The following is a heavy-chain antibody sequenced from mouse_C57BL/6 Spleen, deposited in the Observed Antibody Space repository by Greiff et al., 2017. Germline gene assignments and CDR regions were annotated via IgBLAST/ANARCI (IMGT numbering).Heavy chain of an antibody. J-gene: IGHJ2*01. CDR2: INPSSGYT. D-gene: IGHD1-1*01. V-gene: IGHV1-4*01. CDR1: GYTFTSYT. CDR3: ARSATTVVATGFDY. Sequence: VQLQQSGAELARPGASVKMSCKASGYTFTSYTMHWVKQRPGQGLEWIGYINPSSGYTKYNQKFKDKATLTADKSSSTAYMQLSSLTSEDSAVYYCARSATTVVATGFDYWGQGTTLTVSS.